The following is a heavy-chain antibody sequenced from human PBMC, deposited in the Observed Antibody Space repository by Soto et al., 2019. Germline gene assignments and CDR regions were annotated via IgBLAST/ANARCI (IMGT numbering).Heavy chain of an antibody. CDR3: ARLKRDGYSMNYYYYGMDV. V-gene: IGHV5-51*01. CDR2: IYPGDSDT. J-gene: IGHJ6*02. CDR1: GYSFTSYW. Sequence: GESLNISCKGSGYSFTSYWIGWVRQMPGKGLEWMGIIYPGDSDTRYSPSFQGQVTISADKSISTAYLQWSSLEASDTAMYCCARLKRDGYSMNYYYYGMDVWGQGATVTGSS. D-gene: IGHD4-4*01.